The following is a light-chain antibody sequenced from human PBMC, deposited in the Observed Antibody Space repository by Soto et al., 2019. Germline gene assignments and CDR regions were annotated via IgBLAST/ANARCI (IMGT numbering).Light chain of an antibody. CDR1: QSVSSY. Sequence: EIVLTQSPATLSLSPGERATLSCRASQSVSSYLAWYQQKPGQAPRLLIYDASNRATGIPARFSGSGSGTDLTLTISSLEPEDFAVYYCQKRSNWSYTFGQGTKLEIK. J-gene: IGKJ2*01. V-gene: IGKV3-11*01. CDR3: QKRSNWSYT. CDR2: DAS.